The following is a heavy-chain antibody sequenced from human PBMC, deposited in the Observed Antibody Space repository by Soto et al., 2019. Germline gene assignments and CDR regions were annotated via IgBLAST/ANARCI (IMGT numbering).Heavy chain of an antibody. CDR2: ISYDGSNK. J-gene: IGHJ4*02. V-gene: IGHV3-30*18. CDR3: AKDVAVAGPIDY. CDR1: GFTFSSYG. Sequence: GGSLRFSCAASGFTFSSYGMHWVRQAPGKGLEWVAVISYDGSNKYYADSVKGRFTISRDNSKNTLYLQMNSLRAEDTAVYYCAKDVAVAGPIDYWGQGTLVTVSS. D-gene: IGHD6-19*01.